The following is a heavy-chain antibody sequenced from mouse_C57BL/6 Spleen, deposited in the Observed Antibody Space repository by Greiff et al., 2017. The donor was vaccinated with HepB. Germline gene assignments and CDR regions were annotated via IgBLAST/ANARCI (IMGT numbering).Heavy chain of an antibody. CDR1: GYTFTSYT. CDR3: ASSPNWDYLGY. J-gene: IGHJ2*01. Sequence: QVQLQQSGAELARPGASVKMSCKASGYTFTSYTMHWVKQRPGQGLEWIGYINPSSGYTKYNQKFKDKATLTADKSSSTAYMQLSSLTSEDSAVYYCASSPNWDYLGYWGRGTTLTVSS. CDR2: INPSSGYT. V-gene: IGHV1-4*01. D-gene: IGHD4-1*02.